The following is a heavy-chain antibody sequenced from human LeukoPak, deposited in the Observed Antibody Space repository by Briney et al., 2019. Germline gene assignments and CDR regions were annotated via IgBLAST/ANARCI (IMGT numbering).Heavy chain of an antibody. CDR3: ASGPTIFYYYMDV. Sequence: ASVKVSCKASGYTFTGYYMHWVRQAPGQGLEWMGWINPKRGDTNYAQKFQGRVTMTRDTSISTVYMEMSRLRSDDTAIYYCASGPTIFYYYMDVWGKGTTVTISS. CDR1: GYTFTGYY. V-gene: IGHV1-2*02. J-gene: IGHJ6*03. CDR2: INPKRGDT. D-gene: IGHD3-3*02.